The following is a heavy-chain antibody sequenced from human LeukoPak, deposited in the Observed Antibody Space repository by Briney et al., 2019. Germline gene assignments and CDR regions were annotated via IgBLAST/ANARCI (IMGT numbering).Heavy chain of an antibody. V-gene: IGHV4-59*08. CDR1: GGSISSYY. CDR3: ARLQTTTLAY. D-gene: IGHD1-26*01. Sequence: SETLSLTCTVSGGSISSYYWSWIRQPPGKGLEWIGYIYYSGSTNYNPSLKSRVTISVDTSKNQFSLKLSSVTAADTAVYYCARLQTTTLAYWGQGTLVTVSS. J-gene: IGHJ4*02. CDR2: IYYSGST.